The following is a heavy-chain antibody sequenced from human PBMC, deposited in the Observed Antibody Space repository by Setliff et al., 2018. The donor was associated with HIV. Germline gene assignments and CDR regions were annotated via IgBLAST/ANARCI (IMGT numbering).Heavy chain of an antibody. D-gene: IGHD7-27*01. CDR2: IFGSGIT. Sequence: SETLSLTCTLSGFSISSDGFYWNWIRQRPGKGLEWIGYIFGSGITYYNPALKSRRRISLDTSANQFSVDLSSVPAAAPALYFCARVPNWGEAPFAFDFCFLGTMVTVSS. CDR3: ARVPNWGEAPFAFDF. CDR1: GFSISSDGFY. V-gene: IGHV4-31*03. J-gene: IGHJ3*01.